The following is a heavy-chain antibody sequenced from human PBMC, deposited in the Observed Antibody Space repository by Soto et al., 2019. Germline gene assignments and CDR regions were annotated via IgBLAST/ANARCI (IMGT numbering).Heavy chain of an antibody. CDR2: INSSGGTI. D-gene: IGHD6-19*01. V-gene: IGHV3-23*01. CDR1: IFACSSYG. CDR3: AKKEGPTGWSSFDS. Sequence: GGPPRLSSAAAIFACSSYGMNWVLQAPGKGLEWVSCINSSGGTIYYADSVKGRFTISRDNSKNMLWLQMNSLRAEDTAIYYCAKKEGPTGWSSFDSWGQGTLVTVSS. J-gene: IGHJ4*02.